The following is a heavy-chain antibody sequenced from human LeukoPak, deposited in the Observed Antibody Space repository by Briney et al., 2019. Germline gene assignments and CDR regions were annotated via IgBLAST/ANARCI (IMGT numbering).Heavy chain of an antibody. CDR1: GGSISSSSYY. J-gene: IGHJ4*02. Sequence: SETMSLPCTVSGGSISSSSYYWGWIRQPPGKGLEWIGSIYYSGSTYYNPSLKSRVTISVDTSKNQFSLKLSSVTAADTAVYYCAPQSIAETYFDYWGQGTLVTVSS. D-gene: IGHD6-6*01. CDR3: APQSIAETYFDY. V-gene: IGHV4-39*07. CDR2: IYYSGST.